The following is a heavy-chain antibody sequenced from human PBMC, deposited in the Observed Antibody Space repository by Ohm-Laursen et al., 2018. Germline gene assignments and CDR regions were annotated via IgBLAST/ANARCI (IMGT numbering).Heavy chain of an antibody. CDR2: IYYSGST. CDR1: GGSISSYY. V-gene: IGHV4-59*01. D-gene: IGHD1-26*01. CDR3: ARLSGSYPDY. Sequence: GTLSLTCTVSGGSISSYYWSWIRQPPGKGLEWIGYIYYSGSTNYNPSLKSRVTISVDTSKNQFSLKLSSVTAADTAVYYCARLSGSYPDYWGQGTLVTVSS. J-gene: IGHJ4*02.